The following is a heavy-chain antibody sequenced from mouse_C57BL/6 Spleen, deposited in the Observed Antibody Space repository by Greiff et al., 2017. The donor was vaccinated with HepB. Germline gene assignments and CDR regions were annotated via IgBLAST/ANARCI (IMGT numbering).Heavy chain of an antibody. V-gene: IGHV5-17*01. CDR1: GFTFSDYG. CDR2: ISSGSSTI. CDR3: ARGGLGGYFDY. D-gene: IGHD4-1*01. Sequence: EVKLMESGGGLVKPGGSLKLSCAASGFTFSDYGMHWVRQAPEKGLEWVAYISSGSSTIYYADTVKGRFTISRDNAKNTLFLQMTSLRSEDTAMYYCARGGLGGYFDYWGQGTTLTVSS. J-gene: IGHJ2*01.